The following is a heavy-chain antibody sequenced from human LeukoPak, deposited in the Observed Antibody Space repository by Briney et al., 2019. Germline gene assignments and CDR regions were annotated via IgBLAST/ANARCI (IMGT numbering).Heavy chain of an antibody. CDR1: GGSISSSSYY. Sequence: SETLSLTCTVSGGSISSSSYYWGWIRQPPGKGLEWIGSIYYSGSTYYNPSLKSRVTISVDTSKNQFSLKLSSVTAADTAVYYCARDEAAEFDYWGQGTLVTVSS. D-gene: IGHD6-25*01. J-gene: IGHJ4*02. CDR3: ARDEAAEFDY. CDR2: IYYSGST. V-gene: IGHV4-39*07.